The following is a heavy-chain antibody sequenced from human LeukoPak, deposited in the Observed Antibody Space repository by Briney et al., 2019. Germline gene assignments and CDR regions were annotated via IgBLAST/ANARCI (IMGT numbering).Heavy chain of an antibody. CDR1: GGSFSDYY. CDR3: ARGKYYDFWSGYFAAGPYGMDV. CDR2: IYYSGST. D-gene: IGHD3-3*01. J-gene: IGHJ6*02. V-gene: IGHV4-31*11. Sequence: SETLSLTCAVYGGSFSDYYWSWIRQHPGKGLEWIGYIYYSGSTYYNPSLKSRVTISVDTSKNQFSLKLSSVTAADTAVYYCARGKYYDFWSGYFAAGPYGMDVWGQGTTVTVSS.